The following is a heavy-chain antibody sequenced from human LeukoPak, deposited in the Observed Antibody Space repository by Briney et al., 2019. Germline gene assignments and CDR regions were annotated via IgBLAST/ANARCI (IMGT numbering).Heavy chain of an antibody. CDR2: IIPIFGTA. CDR3: ASGSSSSWSHYYYYYMDV. CDR1: VGTFSSYA. J-gene: IGHJ6*03. D-gene: IGHD6-13*01. V-gene: IGHV1-69*05. Sequence: SVKVSCKASVGTFSSYAISWVRQAPGQGLEWMGGIIPIFGTAYYAQKFQGRITITTAASTSTAYMELSSLRSEDTAVYYCASGSSSSWSHYYYYYMDVWGKGTTVTVSS.